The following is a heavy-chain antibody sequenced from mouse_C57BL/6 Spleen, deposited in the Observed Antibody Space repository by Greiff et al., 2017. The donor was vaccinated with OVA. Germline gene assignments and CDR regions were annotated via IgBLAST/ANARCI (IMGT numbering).Heavy chain of an antibody. Sequence: EVKLVESGGGLVKPGGSLKLSCAASGFTFSSYTMSWVRQTPEKRLEWVATISGGGGNTYYPDSVKGRFTFSRDNAKNTLYMQMSSLRSEDTALYYCARQRVYYEYGYFAYWGQGTLVTVSA. V-gene: IGHV5-9*01. CDR1: GFTFSSYT. J-gene: IGHJ3*01. CDR3: ARQRVYYEYGYFAY. CDR2: ISGGGGNT. D-gene: IGHD2-4*01.